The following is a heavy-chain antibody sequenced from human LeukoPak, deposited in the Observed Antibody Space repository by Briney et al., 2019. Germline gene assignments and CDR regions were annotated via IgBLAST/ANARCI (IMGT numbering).Heavy chain of an antibody. CDR2: IYYSGST. V-gene: IGHV4-59*08. D-gene: IGHD3-10*01. CDR3: ARLGYGSGRWWFDP. J-gene: IGHJ5*02. CDR1: GGSISSYY. Sequence: PSETLSLTCTVSGGSISSYYWSWIRQPPGKGLEWIGYIYYSGSTNYNPSLKSRVTISVDTSKNQFSLKLSSVTAADTAVYYCARLGYGSGRWWFDPWGQGTLVTVSS.